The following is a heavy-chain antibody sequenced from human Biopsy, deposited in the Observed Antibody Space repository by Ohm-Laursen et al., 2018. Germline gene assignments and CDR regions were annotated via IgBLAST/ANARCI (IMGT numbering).Heavy chain of an antibody. Sequence: GTLSLTCAVFGKTFSDYQWSWIRQPPGKGLEWIGQINQAGTTNYNPSLKSRVSISADASKYEFSLRLTSVTAADTAVYLCGNEVHGKDYWGLGAQVTVSS. J-gene: IGHJ4*02. D-gene: IGHD2-8*01. CDR3: GNEVHGKDY. V-gene: IGHV4-34*08. CDR2: INQAGTT. CDR1: GKTFSDYQ.